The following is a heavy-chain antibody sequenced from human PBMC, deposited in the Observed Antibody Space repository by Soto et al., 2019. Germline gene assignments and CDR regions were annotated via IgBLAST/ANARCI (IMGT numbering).Heavy chain of an antibody. D-gene: IGHD5-18*01. CDR1: GFIFTNYG. V-gene: IGHV3-30*18. J-gene: IGHJ4*02. Sequence: GGSLRLSCAASGFIFTNYGMHWVRQAPGKGLEWVAVTSDDGSNKHYADSVKGRFTISRDNSKKTLYLQMNSLRAEDTAVYSCAKDRGRGYSYALDSWGQGTLVTVSS. CDR2: TSDDGSNK. CDR3: AKDRGRGYSYALDS.